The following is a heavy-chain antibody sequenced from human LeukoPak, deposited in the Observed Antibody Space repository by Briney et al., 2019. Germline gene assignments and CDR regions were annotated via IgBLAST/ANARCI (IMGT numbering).Heavy chain of an antibody. D-gene: IGHD6-19*01. Sequence: AGSRTPACAASGFTLTSYSMSWVRQAHGKVLEWVSSIDAGGGDTYHSDSVKGRFTISRDNSMNTLYLQMNSLRADDTAVYYCGRPTKYWLVRGNGVDVWGQGTTVTVSS. CDR2: IDAGGGDT. CDR3: GRPTKYWLVRGNGVDV. V-gene: IGHV3-23*01. CDR1: GFTLTSYS. J-gene: IGHJ6*02.